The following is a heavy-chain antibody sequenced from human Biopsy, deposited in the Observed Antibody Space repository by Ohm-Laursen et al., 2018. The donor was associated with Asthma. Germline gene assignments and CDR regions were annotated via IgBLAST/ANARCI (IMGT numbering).Heavy chain of an antibody. CDR2: IHYSGST. V-gene: IGHV4-61*05. J-gene: IGHJ5*02. CDR1: GGSITSSSYY. D-gene: IGHD3-22*01. CDR3: TRGRITMIGGWFDP. Sequence: GTLSLTCTVSGGSITSSSYYWGWIRQPPGKGLEWIGNIHYSGSTNYNPSLKSRVTISVDTSKNQFSLKLSSVTAADTAVYYCTRGRITMIGGWFDPWGQGTLVTVSS.